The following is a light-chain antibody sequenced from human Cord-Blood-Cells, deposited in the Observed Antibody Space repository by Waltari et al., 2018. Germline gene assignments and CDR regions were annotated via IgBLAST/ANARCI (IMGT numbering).Light chain of an antibody. CDR2: DVS. J-gene: IGLJ2*01. V-gene: IGLV2-14*01. CDR1: SSDVGGYTS. CDR3: SSYTSSSTLDVV. Sequence: QSALTQPASVSGSPGQSITISCTGTSSDVGGYTSVSCYQQHPGKATKLMIYDVSNRPSGVSNRFSGSKSGNTASLTISGLQAEDEADYYCSSYTSSSTLDVVFGGGTKLTVL.